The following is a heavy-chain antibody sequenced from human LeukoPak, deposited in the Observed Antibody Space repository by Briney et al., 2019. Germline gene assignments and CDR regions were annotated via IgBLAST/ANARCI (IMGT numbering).Heavy chain of an antibody. D-gene: IGHD6-6*01. CDR1: GGSISSLY. CDR3: ARHRAYSSSSPFDY. V-gene: IGHV4-59*08. J-gene: IGHJ4*02. Sequence: SETLSLTCSVSGGSISSLYWSWIRQPPGKELEWIGYIYYTGSTNYNPSLKSRVTMFVDMSKNQFSLRLSSVTAADTAVYYCARHRAYSSSSPFDYWGQGTLVTVSS. CDR2: IYYTGST.